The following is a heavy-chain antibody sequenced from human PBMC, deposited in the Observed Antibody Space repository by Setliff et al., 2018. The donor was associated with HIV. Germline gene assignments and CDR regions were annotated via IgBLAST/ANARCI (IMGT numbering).Heavy chain of an antibody. CDR1: GVSISNYY. V-gene: IGHV4-59*08. D-gene: IGHD4-17*01. J-gene: IGHJ5*02. CDR2: IYSSGST. Sequence: SETLSLTCSVSGVSISNYYWSWIRQPPGKGLEWIGFIYSSGSTNYNPSLKSRVTISVDTSKNQFSLKLNSVTAADTAVYYCARNVGGLRSAVNWFDPWGQGTLITVSS. CDR3: ARNVGGLRSAVNWFDP.